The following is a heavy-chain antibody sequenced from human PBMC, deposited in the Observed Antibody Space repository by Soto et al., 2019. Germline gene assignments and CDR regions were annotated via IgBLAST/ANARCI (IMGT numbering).Heavy chain of an antibody. CDR1: GYTFTSYD. J-gene: IGHJ4*02. CDR3: AREHSSSWRFDY. D-gene: IGHD6-13*01. Sequence: QVQLVQSGAEVKKPGASVKVSCKASGYTFTSYDINWVRQATGQGLEWMGWMNHNSGNTGYAQKFQGRVTMTRNNSISTAYMELSSLRSEDTAVYYCAREHSSSWRFDYWGQGTLVTVSS. CDR2: MNHNSGNT. V-gene: IGHV1-8*01.